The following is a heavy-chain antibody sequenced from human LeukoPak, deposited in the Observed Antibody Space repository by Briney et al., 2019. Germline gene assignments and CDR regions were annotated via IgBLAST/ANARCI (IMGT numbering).Heavy chain of an antibody. D-gene: IGHD3-3*01. CDR3: AREEALGGMDV. Sequence: GGSLRLSCAASGFTFSSYAMNWVRQAPGKGLEWVSGISNSGGGTYYADSVKGRFTISRDNSKNTLYLQMNSLRVEDTAVYYCAREEALGGMDVWGQGTTVTVSS. CDR2: ISNSGGGT. V-gene: IGHV3-23*01. CDR1: GFTFSSYA. J-gene: IGHJ6*02.